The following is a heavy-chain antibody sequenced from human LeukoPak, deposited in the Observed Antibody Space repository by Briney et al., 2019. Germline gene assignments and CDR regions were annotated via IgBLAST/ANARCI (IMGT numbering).Heavy chain of an antibody. J-gene: IGHJ3*02. CDR1: GGSFSGYY. Sequence: SETLSLTCAVYGGSFSGYYWSWIRQPPGKGLEWIGYIYYSGSTNYNPSLKSRVTISVDTSKNQFSLKLSSVTAADTAVYYCARGDFWSGSANDAFDIWGQGIMVTVSS. V-gene: IGHV4-59*01. D-gene: IGHD3-3*01. CDR2: IYYSGST. CDR3: ARGDFWSGSANDAFDI.